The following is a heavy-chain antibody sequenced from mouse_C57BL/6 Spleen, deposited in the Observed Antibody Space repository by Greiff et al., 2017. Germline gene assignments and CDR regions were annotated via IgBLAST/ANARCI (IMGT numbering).Heavy chain of an antibody. V-gene: IGHV1-26*01. Sequence: VQLQQSGPELVKPGASVKISCKASGYPFTDYYMNWVKQSHGKSLEWIGDINPNNGGTSYNQKFKGKATLTVDKSSSTAYMELRSLTSEDSAVYYCARAQLGRFYYAMDYWGQGTSVTVSS. J-gene: IGHJ4*01. D-gene: IGHD4-1*02. CDR2: INPNNGGT. CDR1: GYPFTDYY. CDR3: ARAQLGRFYYAMDY.